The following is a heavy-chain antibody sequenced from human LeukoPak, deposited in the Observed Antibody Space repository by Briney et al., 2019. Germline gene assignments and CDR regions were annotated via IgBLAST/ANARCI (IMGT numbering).Heavy chain of an antibody. CDR3: ARSPYVLLWFGELYDY. J-gene: IGHJ4*02. Sequence: ASVKVSCKASGGTFSSYAISWVRQAPGQGLEWMGGIIPIFGTANYAQKFQGRVTITADKSTSTAYMELSSLRSEDTAVYYCARSPYVLLWFGELYDYWGQGTLVTVSS. CDR1: GGTFSSYA. CDR2: IIPIFGTA. V-gene: IGHV1-69*06. D-gene: IGHD3-10*01.